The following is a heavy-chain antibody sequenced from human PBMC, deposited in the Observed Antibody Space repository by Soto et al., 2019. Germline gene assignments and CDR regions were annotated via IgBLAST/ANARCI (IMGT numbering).Heavy chain of an antibody. CDR2: IIPILGIP. D-gene: IGHD3-10*01. Sequence: QVQLVQSGAEVKKPGSSVKVSCKASGGTFSSYTISWVRQAPGQGLEWMGRIIPILGIPNYAQKFQGRVTITADKSTSTDYMELSSLRSDDTAVYYCARFFGSYGMDVWGQGTTVTVSS. J-gene: IGHJ6*02. V-gene: IGHV1-69*02. CDR3: ARFFGSYGMDV. CDR1: GGTFSSYT.